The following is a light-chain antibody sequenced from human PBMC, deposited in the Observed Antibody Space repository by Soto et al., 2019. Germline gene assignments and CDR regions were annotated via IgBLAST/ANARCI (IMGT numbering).Light chain of an antibody. V-gene: IGLV2-14*01. Sequence: QSALTQPASVSGSPGQSITISCSGSGSDIGTYNFVSWYQHHPGRAPKLIISEVANRPSGVSDRFSGSKSGSLASLTISGLQADDEAVYYCSSYVNYNTFVVFGGGTQLTVL. CDR3: SSYVNYNTFVV. J-gene: IGLJ2*01. CDR2: EVA. CDR1: GSDIGTYNF.